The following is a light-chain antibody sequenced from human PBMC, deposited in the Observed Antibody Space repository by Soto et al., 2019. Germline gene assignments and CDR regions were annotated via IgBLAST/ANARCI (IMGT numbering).Light chain of an antibody. V-gene: IGKV3-15*01. J-gene: IGKJ1*01. Sequence: EIVMTQSPATLSVSPGERATLSCRASQSVSSKLAWYQQKPGQGPRLLIYGASTRATGIPARFSGSGSGKEFTLTISSLQSEDVAVYYCQHYSTWLWTFGQGTKVEIK. CDR2: GAS. CDR3: QHYSTWLWT. CDR1: QSVSSK.